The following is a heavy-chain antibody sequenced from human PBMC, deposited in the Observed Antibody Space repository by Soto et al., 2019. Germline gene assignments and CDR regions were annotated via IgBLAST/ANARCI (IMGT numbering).Heavy chain of an antibody. D-gene: IGHD6-19*01. Sequence: GGSLRLSCAASGFTFSGYAMSWVRQAPGKGLEWVSAISGSGDNTYYADSVKGRFTISRDNPKNTLYLQMNSLRAEDTALYYCAKNPVAGLDYWGQGALVTVSS. V-gene: IGHV3-23*01. J-gene: IGHJ4*02. CDR1: GFTFSGYA. CDR3: AKNPVAGLDY. CDR2: ISGSGDNT.